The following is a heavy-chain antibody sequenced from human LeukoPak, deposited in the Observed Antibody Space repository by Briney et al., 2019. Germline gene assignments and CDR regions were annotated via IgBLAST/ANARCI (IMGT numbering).Heavy chain of an antibody. CDR3: ARQIDGYNDY. CDR1: GGSISSSSYY. V-gene: IGHV4-39*01. CDR2: IYYSGTT. J-gene: IGHJ4*02. Sequence: PSKTLSLTCTVSGGSISSSSYYWGWIRQPPGKGLEWIGSIYYSGTTYYNPSLKSRVTISVDTSKNQFSLKLSSVTAADTAVYYCARQIDGYNDYWGQGTLVTVSS. D-gene: IGHD5-24*01.